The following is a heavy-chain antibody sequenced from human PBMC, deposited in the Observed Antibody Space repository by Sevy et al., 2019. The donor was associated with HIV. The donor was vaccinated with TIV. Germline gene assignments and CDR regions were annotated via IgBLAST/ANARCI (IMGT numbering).Heavy chain of an antibody. V-gene: IGHV3-23*01. CDR3: ASGDTTMITDLDY. CDR1: GFTFSNYA. D-gene: IGHD5-18*01. J-gene: IGHJ4*02. Sequence: GGSLRLSCGASGFTFSNYAMSWVRQAPGKGPQWVSGINNGGSTYYADSVKGRFTISRDNSKKMVFLQMNSLRAEDTAVYYCASGDTTMITDLDYWGQGALVTVSS. CDR2: INNGGST.